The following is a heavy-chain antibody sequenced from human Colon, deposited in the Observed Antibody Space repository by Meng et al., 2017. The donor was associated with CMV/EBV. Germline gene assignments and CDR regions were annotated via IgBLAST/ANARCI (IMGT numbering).Heavy chain of an antibody. CDR2: IYPDDSDI. V-gene: IGHV5-51*01. CDR1: GYSFSNYW. J-gene: IGHJ5*02. CDR3: ARRSQWLVGTGWFDP. D-gene: IGHD6-19*01. Sequence: SGYSFSNYWIGWVRQMPGKGLEWMGNIYPDDSDIKYSPPFQGHVTMSADKSTGTAYLQWSSLKASDSAIYFCARRSQWLVGTGWFDPWGQGTLVTVSS.